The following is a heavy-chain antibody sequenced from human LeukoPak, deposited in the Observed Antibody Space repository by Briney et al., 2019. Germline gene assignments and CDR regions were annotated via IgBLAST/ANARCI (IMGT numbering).Heavy chain of an antibody. D-gene: IGHD1-26*01. CDR2: IYHSGST. CDR3: AREEPLLNWFDP. J-gene: IGHJ5*02. Sequence: SQTLSLTCAVSGGSISSGGYSWSWIRQPQGKGLEWIGYIYHSGSTYYNPSLKSRVTISVDRSKNQFSLKLSSVTAADTAVYYCAREEPLLNWFDPWGQGTLVTVSS. CDR1: GGSISSGGYS. V-gene: IGHV4-30-2*01.